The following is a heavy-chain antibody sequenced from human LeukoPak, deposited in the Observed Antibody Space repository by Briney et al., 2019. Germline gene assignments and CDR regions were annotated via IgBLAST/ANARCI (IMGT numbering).Heavy chain of an antibody. D-gene: IGHD2-2*01. CDR2: INTGDSDT. V-gene: IGHV5-51*01. J-gene: IGHJ4*02. Sequence: RGESLEISCKASGSPFSNYWSAGVPRIHGKGRGYMATINTGDSDTSYSPSFQGQVTISADKSISSAYLQWSSLKTSDTAMYYYARFKVDDCSSNNCYSHGFDFWRQGTLVTVSS. CDR1: GSPFSNYW. CDR3: ARFKVDDCSSNNCYSHGFDF.